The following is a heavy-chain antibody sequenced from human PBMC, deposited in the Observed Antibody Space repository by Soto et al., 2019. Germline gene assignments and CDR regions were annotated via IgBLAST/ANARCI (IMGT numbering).Heavy chain of an antibody. J-gene: IGHJ5*01. V-gene: IGHV6-1*01. CDR3: ARLIGNSWLDS. Sequence: QVQLQQSGPGLVKPSQTLSLTCAISGDSVSTNSATWDWIRQSPSRGLEWLGRTYYRSKWYNDYELSVKGRITINPDTSNNPLSLQLNSVTLDDKDLYYCARLIGNSWLDSWGQGTLVTVSS. D-gene: IGHD2-8*01. CDR2: TYYRSKWYN. CDR1: GDSVSTNSAT.